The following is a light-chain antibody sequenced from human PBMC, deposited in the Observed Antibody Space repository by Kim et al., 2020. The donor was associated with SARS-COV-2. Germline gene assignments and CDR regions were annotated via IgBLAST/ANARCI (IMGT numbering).Light chain of an antibody. Sequence: DIQMTQSPSPLSASLGARVTITCRANQSIDKYVNWYQVRPGRAPKVLIYAASSLQSGVPSRFSGGGSGTDFTLTIGSLQPEDFATYWCQQTYTTPWTFGQGTKVEIK. V-gene: IGKV1-39*01. CDR3: QQTYTTPWT. CDR2: AAS. J-gene: IGKJ1*01. CDR1: QSIDKY.